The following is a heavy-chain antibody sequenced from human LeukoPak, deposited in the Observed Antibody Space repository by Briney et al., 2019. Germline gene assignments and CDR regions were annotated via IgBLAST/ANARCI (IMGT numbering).Heavy chain of an antibody. CDR2: ISAYKGNT. J-gene: IGHJ6*02. CDR1: GYTFTSYG. CDR3: ARDLKLGVGRAATPTDYYYYGMDV. D-gene: IGHD2-15*01. V-gene: IGHV1-18*01. Sequence: ASVKVSCKASGYTFTSYGISWVRQAPGQGLEWMGWISAYKGNTNYAQKLQGRVTMTTDTSTSTAYMGLRSLRSDDTAVYYCARDLKLGVGRAATPTDYYYYGMDVWGQGTTVPVSS.